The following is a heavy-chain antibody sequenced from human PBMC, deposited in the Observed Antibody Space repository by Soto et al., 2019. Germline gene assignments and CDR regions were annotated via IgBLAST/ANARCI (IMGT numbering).Heavy chain of an antibody. J-gene: IGHJ6*02. CDR3: ARHPSSRYYDSSGYYYPLVYGMDV. Sequence: SETLSLTCTVSGGSISSYYWSWVRQPPGKGLEWIGYIYYSGSTNYNPSLKSRVTISVDTSKNQFSLKLSSVTAADTAVYYCARHPSSRYYDSSGYYYPLVYGMDVWGQGTTVTVS. CDR1: GGSISSYY. D-gene: IGHD3-22*01. V-gene: IGHV4-59*08. CDR2: IYYSGST.